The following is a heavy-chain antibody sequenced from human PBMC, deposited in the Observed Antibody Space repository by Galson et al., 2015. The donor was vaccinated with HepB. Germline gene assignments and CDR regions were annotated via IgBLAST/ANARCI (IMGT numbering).Heavy chain of an antibody. D-gene: IGHD3-22*01. V-gene: IGHV3-33*03. CDR2: IWYDGSNK. CDR3: AIELNYYDSSGSDFDY. CDR1: GFTFSSYG. Sequence: SLRLSCAASGFTFSSYGMHWVRQAPGKGLEWVAVIWYDGSNKYYADSVKGRFTISRDNSKNTLYLQMNSLRAEDTAVYYCAIELNYYDSSGSDFDYWGQGTLVTVSS. J-gene: IGHJ4*02.